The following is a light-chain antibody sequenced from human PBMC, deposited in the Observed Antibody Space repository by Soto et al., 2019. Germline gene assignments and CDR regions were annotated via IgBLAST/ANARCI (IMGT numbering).Light chain of an antibody. V-gene: IGLV2-18*02. CDR1: SSDVGSYNR. CDR3: SSYTSSSTYV. J-gene: IGLJ1*01. CDR2: EVS. Sequence: QSALTQPPSLSVSPGQSVTISCTGTSSDVGSYNRVSWYQQPPGTAPKLMIYEVSNRPSGVPDRFSGSKSGNTASLTISGLQAEDGADYYCSSYTSSSTYVFGTGTKVTVL.